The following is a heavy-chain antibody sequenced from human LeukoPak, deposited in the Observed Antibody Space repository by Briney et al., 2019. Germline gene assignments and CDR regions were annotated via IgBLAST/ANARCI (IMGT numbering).Heavy chain of an antibody. CDR2: IGIRGDT. V-gene: IGHV3-13*01. CDR1: GFTFIDYD. D-gene: IGHD6-19*01. CDR3: ARGGIQVSGIDEFDY. Sequence: GVSLRLSCAASGFTFIDYDMHWVRQVLGKGLEWVSAIGIRGDTHYSGSVKGRFTISRENAESSLYLQMNSLRAEDTAVYYCARGGIQVSGIDEFDYWGQGTLVTVSS. J-gene: IGHJ4*02.